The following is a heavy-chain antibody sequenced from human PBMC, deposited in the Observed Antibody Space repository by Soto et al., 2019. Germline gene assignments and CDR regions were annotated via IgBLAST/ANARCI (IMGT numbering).Heavy chain of an antibody. CDR3: TRGPRPSSVGTGAF. J-gene: IGHJ4*02. V-gene: IGHV3-74*01. Sequence: PGGSLRLSCTASGFTFSMYWMHWVRQVPGKGPEWVSRISDGGSRADYADSVKGRFTISRDNAKDTLYLEMHVLRADDTAVYYCTRGPRPSSVGTGAFWGQGTPVTVSS. CDR2: ISDGGSRA. CDR1: GFTFSMYW. D-gene: IGHD3-10*01.